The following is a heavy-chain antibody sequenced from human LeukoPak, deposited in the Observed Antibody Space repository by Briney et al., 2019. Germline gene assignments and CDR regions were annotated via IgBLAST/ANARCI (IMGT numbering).Heavy chain of an antibody. CDR2: INTDGSST. V-gene: IGHV3-74*01. J-gene: IGHJ4*02. CDR3: ASTAAGTDY. D-gene: IGHD6-13*01. CDR1: GFTFSSYW. Sequence: GGSLRLSCAASGFTFSSYWMHWVRQAPGKGLVWVSRINTDGSSTNYADSVKGRFTISRDNAKNTVYLQMNSLRAEDTAVYYCASTAAGTDYWGQGTLVTVSS.